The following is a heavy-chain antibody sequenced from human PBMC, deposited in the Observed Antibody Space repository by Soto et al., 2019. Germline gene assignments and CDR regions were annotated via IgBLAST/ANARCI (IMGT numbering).Heavy chain of an antibody. V-gene: IGHV2-70*04. CDR3: AREKVQLERRFYYYYGMDV. Sequence: GSGPTLVNPTQTLTLTCTFSGFSLSTIGMRVTWIRQPPGKALEWLARIDWDDDKFYSTSLKTRLTISKDTSKNQVVLTMTNMDPVDTATYYCAREKVQLERRFYYYYGMDVWGQGTTVTVSS. J-gene: IGHJ6*02. D-gene: IGHD1-1*01. CDR1: GFSLSTIGMR. CDR2: IDWDDDK.